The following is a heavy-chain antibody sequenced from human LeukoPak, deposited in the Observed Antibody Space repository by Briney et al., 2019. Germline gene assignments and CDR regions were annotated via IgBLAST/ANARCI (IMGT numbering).Heavy chain of an antibody. Sequence: ASVKVSCKASGYTFTGYYMHWVRQPAGQGLEWMGWINPNSGGTNYAQKFQGRVTMTRDTSISTAYMELSRLRSDDTAVYYCARWVTMIVGHYGMDVWGQGTTVTVSS. J-gene: IGHJ6*02. CDR2: INPNSGGT. CDR1: GYTFTGYY. CDR3: ARWVTMIVGHYGMDV. V-gene: IGHV1-2*02. D-gene: IGHD3-22*01.